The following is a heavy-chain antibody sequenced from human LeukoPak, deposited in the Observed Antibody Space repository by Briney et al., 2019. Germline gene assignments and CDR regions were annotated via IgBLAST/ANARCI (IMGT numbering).Heavy chain of an antibody. Sequence: ASVKVSCKASGYTFTGYYIHWVRQAPGQGLEWMGWINPNTGGTKYAQKFQGRVTMTRDTSISTAYMELSRLRSDDTAVYYCAREILGATVPEFDYWGQGTLVTVSS. D-gene: IGHD1-26*01. V-gene: IGHV1-2*02. CDR1: GYTFTGYY. CDR3: AREILGATVPEFDY. J-gene: IGHJ4*02. CDR2: INPNTGGT.